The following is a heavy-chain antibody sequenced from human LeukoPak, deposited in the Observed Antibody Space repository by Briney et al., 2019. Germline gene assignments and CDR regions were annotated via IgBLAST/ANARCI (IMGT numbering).Heavy chain of an antibody. CDR1: GFMLNIYA. CDR2: ISSRGELT. CDR3: AKDRPNYYGSEGHYYRRDGDY. J-gene: IGHJ4*02. D-gene: IGHD3-10*01. V-gene: IGHV3-23*01. Sequence: GGSLRLSCAASGFMLNIYAMGWVRQAPGKGLEWVSSISSRGELTFYADSVKGRFTISRDNFNNILYLQMSSLRAEDTAIYYCAKDRPNYYGSEGHYYRRDGDYWGQGTLVTVSS.